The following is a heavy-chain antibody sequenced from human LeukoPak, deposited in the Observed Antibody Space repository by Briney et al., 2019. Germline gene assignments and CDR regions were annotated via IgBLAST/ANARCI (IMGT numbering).Heavy chain of an antibody. J-gene: IGHJ4*02. Sequence: ASVKVSCKASGYTFTSYDINWVRQATGQGLEWMGWMNPNSGSTGYAQKFQGRVTITRNTSISTAYMELSRLRSDDTAVYYCARDKDYYGSGSYPDYWGQGTLVTVSS. V-gene: IGHV1-8*03. CDR1: GYTFTSYD. CDR3: ARDKDYYGSGSYPDY. D-gene: IGHD3-10*01. CDR2: MNPNSGST.